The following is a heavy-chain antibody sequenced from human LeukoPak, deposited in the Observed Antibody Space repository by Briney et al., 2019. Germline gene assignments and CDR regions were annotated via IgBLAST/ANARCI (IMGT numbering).Heavy chain of an antibody. CDR3: AREKYGTYYYGSGSPTGEDY. CDR2: IFYSGST. J-gene: IGHJ4*02. Sequence: SETLSLTCTVSSGSISTSNYYWGWVRQPPGKALEWIGNIFYSGSTYYSPSLKSRVTISVDTSKNQFSLKLSSVTAADTAVYYCAREKYGTYYYGSGSPTGEDYWGQGTLVTVSS. D-gene: IGHD3-10*01. V-gene: IGHV4-39*07. CDR1: SGSISTSNYY.